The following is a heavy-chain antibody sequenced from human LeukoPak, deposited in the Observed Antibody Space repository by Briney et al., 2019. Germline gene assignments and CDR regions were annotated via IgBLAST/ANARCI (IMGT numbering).Heavy chain of an antibody. CDR2: IYTNEIT. CDR1: GGSISTYY. Sequence: PSETLSLTCTVSGGSISTYYWSWLRQPAGKGLEWIGRIYTNEITNYNSSLKSRVTMSIDTSKNQFSLRLTSVTAADTAVYYCTRGPFGSRGYSLDYWGQGTLVTVSS. CDR3: TRGPFGSRGYSLDY. J-gene: IGHJ4*02. V-gene: IGHV4-4*07. D-gene: IGHD5-18*01.